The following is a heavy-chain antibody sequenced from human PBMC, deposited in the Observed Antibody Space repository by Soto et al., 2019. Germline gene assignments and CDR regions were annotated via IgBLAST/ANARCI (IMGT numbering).Heavy chain of an antibody. CDR2: IYPGDSDT. V-gene: IGHV5-51*01. J-gene: IGHJ6*02. Sequence: GESLKISCKGSGYSFTSYWIGWVRQMPGKGLEWMGIIYPGDSDTRYSPSFQGQVTISADKSINTAYLQWSSLKASDTAMYYCARHWKGYYDSSGYHYYGMDVWGQGTTVTVSS. CDR3: ARHWKGYYDSSGYHYYGMDV. D-gene: IGHD3-22*01. CDR1: GYSFTSYW.